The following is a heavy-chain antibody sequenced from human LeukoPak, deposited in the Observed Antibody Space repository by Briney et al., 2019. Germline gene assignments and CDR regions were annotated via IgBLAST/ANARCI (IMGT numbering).Heavy chain of an antibody. Sequence: GGSLRLSCAASGFTFSSYDMNWRRQAPGKGLERVSYISTSGSTIYYADSVKGRFTISRDNAKKSLYLQMNSLRAEDTAVYYCARELRTPYDILGRGNAFDIWGLGTMITVSS. CDR2: ISTSGSTI. D-gene: IGHD3-9*01. V-gene: IGHV3-48*03. CDR1: GFTFSSYD. J-gene: IGHJ3*02. CDR3: ARELRTPYDILGRGNAFDI.